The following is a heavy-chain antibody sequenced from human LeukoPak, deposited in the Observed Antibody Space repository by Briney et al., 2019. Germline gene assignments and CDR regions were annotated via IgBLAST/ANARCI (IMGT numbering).Heavy chain of an antibody. D-gene: IGHD3-10*01. V-gene: IGHV1-69*05. J-gene: IGHJ5*02. Sequence: RRASVKVSCKASGGTFSSYAISWVRQAPGQGLEWMGGIIPIFGTANYAQKFQGRVTITTDESTSTAYMELSSLRSEDTAVYYCARGIYGSGRLNWFDPWGQGTLVTVSS. CDR1: GGTFSSYA. CDR3: ARGIYGSGRLNWFDP. CDR2: IIPIFGTA.